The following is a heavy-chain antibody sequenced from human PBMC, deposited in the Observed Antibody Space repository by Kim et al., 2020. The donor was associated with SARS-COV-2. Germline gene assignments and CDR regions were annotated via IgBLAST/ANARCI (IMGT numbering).Heavy chain of an antibody. D-gene: IGHD2-15*01. CDR3: ARVRRSFQGISRPTWFDP. Sequence: SETLSLTCAVYGGSFVGYYWAWIRQPPGKGLEWIGEINHSGSTNYNPSLKSLFTMSVDTSKNQVSLNVSSVTAADTAVYYCARVRRSFQGISRPTWFDPWREGTLVTVPS. CDR1: GGSFVGYY. CDR2: INHSGST. J-gene: IGHJ5*02. V-gene: IGHV4-34*01.